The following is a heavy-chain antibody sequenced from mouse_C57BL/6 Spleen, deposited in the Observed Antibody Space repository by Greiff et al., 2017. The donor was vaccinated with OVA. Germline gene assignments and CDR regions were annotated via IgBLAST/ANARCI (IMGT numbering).Heavy chain of an antibody. CDR1: GFTFSDYG. Sequence: DVMLVESGGGLVKPGGSLKLSCAASGFTFSDYGMHWVRQAPEKGLEWVAYISSGSSTIYYADTVKGRFTISRDNAKNTLFLQMTSLRSEDTAMYYCARPYQTWFAYWGQGTLVTVSA. V-gene: IGHV5-17*01. D-gene: IGHD2-10*01. CDR2: ISSGSSTI. CDR3: ARPYQTWFAY. J-gene: IGHJ3*01.